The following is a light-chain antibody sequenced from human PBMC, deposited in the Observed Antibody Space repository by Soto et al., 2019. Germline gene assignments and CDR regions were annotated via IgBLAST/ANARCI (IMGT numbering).Light chain of an antibody. Sequence: EIVLTQSPGTLSLSPGERATLSCRASQSVSSSYLAWYQQKPGQAPRLLIYGASSRATGIPDRFSGSGSGTDFTLTISRLELEDCAVYYCQQYGSSPLLTFGGGTKVEIK. CDR3: QQYGSSPLLT. V-gene: IGKV3-20*01. J-gene: IGKJ4*01. CDR2: GAS. CDR1: QSVSSSY.